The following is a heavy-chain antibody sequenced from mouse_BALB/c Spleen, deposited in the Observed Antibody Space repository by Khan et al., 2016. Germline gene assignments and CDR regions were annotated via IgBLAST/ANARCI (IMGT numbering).Heavy chain of an antibody. CDR3: ARGGLGPRYFDV. CDR2: ISYDGSN. V-gene: IGHV3-6*02. D-gene: IGHD4-1*01. CDR1: GYSITSGYY. J-gene: IGHJ1*01. Sequence: EVQLQESGPGLVKPSQSLSLTCSVTGYSITSGYYWNWIRQFPGNKLEWMGYISYDGSNHYNPSLRNRISITRDTSKNQFFLNLNSVTTEDTATXSCARGGLGPRYFDVWGAGTTVTVSS.